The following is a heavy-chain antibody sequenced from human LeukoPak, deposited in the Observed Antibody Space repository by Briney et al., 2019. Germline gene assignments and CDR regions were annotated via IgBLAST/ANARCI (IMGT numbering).Heavy chain of an antibody. J-gene: IGHJ4*02. CDR2: IKQDATAK. CDR1: GFTFSGW. D-gene: IGHD3-16*01. CDR3: ARLVWGTDRHFDL. Sequence: GGSLRLSCAASGFTFSGWMSWLRQAPGKGLEWVANIKQDATAKYYVDSVKGRFTISRDNAKNSLYLDMNSLRAEDTAVYYCARLVWGTDRHFDLWGQGTLVTVSS. V-gene: IGHV3-7*01.